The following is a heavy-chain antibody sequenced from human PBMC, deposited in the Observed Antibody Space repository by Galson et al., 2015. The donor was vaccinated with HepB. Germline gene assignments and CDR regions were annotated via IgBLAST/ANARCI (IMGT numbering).Heavy chain of an antibody. V-gene: IGHV5-51*01. CDR3: ARQADIVAPFDY. CDR2: IYPGDSDT. J-gene: IGHJ4*02. CDR1: GYSFSTHW. Sequence: QSGAEVKKPGESLKISCQASGYSFSTHWIGWVRQVPGQGLEWLGIIYPGDSDTKYSPAFQGHVTISVDRSVTSAYLQWTSLKVSDTATYFCARQADIVAPFDYWGQGTLVTVSP. D-gene: IGHD2-21*01.